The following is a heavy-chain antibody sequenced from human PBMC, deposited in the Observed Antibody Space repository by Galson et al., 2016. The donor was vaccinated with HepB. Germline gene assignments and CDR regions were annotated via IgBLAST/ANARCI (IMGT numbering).Heavy chain of an antibody. J-gene: IGHJ6*02. V-gene: IGHV1-18*04. Sequence: SVKVSCKASGYTFTNYAINWVRQAPGQGLEWMGWISTYNGDTNFEQKFQGRVTMTTDTSTSTAYMELRSLRSDDTAVYYCARDQGVGYGMDVWGQGTTVTVSS. D-gene: IGHD1-26*01. CDR1: GYTFTNYA. CDR3: ARDQGVGYGMDV. CDR2: ISTYNGDT.